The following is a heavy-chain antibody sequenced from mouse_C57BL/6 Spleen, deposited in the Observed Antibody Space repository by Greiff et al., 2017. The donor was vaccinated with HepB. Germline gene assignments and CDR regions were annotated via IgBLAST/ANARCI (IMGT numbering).Heavy chain of an antibody. Sequence: VQLQESGPELVKPGASVKISCKASGYAFSSSWMNWVKQRPGKGLEWIGRIYPGDGDTNYNGKFKGKATLTADKSSSTAYMQLSSLTSEDSAVYFCARRAGYYYFDYWGQGTTLTVSS. CDR1: GYAFSSSW. V-gene: IGHV1-82*01. CDR2: IYPGDGDT. J-gene: IGHJ2*01. D-gene: IGHD2-3*01. CDR3: ARRAGYYYFDY.